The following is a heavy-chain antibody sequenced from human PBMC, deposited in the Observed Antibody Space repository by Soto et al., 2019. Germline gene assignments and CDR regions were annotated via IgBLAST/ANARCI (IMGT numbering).Heavy chain of an antibody. CDR3: TRPHSSGWQREYYYYGMDV. V-gene: IGHV3-73*01. Sequence: GGSLRLSCAASGFTFSGSAMHWVRQASGKGLEWVGRIRSKANSYATAYAASVKGRFTISRDDSKNTAYLQMNSLKTEDTAVYYCTRPHSSGWQREYYYYGMDVWGQGTTVTVSS. CDR2: IRSKANSYAT. CDR1: GFTFSGSA. J-gene: IGHJ6*02. D-gene: IGHD6-19*01.